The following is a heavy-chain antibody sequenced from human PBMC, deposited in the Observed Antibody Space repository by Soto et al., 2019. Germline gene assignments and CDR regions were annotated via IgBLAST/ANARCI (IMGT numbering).Heavy chain of an antibody. J-gene: IGHJ4*02. D-gene: IGHD3-3*01. Sequence: GGSLRLSCAASGFTFSSYAMSWVRQAPGKGLEWVSVISGSGHSTYYADSVKGRFTISRDNSKNTLHLQMDSLRAEDTAVYYCAKAYDFWSGYWDPGHWGQGTLVTVSS. CDR1: GFTFSSYA. CDR3: AKAYDFWSGYWDPGH. V-gene: IGHV3-23*01. CDR2: ISGSGHST.